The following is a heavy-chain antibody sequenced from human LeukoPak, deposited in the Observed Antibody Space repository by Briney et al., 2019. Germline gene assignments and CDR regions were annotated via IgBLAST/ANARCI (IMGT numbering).Heavy chain of an antibody. V-gene: IGHV4-39*01. CDR1: GGSITSSSYY. Sequence: SETLSLTCTVSGGSITSSSYYWGWIRQPPGKGLEWIGSIYYSGSTYYNPSLKSRVTISVDTSKNQFSLKLSSVTAADTAVYYCARRPVVGPGAIDYWGQGNLDTVSS. J-gene: IGHJ4*02. D-gene: IGHD2-2*01. CDR3: ARRPVVGPGAIDY. CDR2: IYYSGST.